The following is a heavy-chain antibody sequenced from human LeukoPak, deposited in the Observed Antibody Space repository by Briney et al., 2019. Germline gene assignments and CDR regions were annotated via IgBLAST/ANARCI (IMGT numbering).Heavy chain of an antibody. V-gene: IGHV4-59*01. J-gene: IGHJ4*02. CDR3: ARSRRDGYNYVAFDY. Sequence: SETLSLTCAVSGGSISSYYWSWIRQPPGKGLEWIGYIYYSGSTNYNPSLKSRVTISVDTSKNQFSLKLSSVTAADTAVYYCARSRRDGYNYVAFDYWGQGTLVTVSS. CDR2: IYYSGST. D-gene: IGHD5-24*01. CDR1: GGSISSYY.